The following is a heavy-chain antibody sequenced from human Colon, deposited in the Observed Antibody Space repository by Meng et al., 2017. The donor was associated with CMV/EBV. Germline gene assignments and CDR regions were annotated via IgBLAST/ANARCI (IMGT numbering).Heavy chain of an antibody. CDR1: GYIFNSYT. Sequence: SCKTSGYIFNSYTINWVRQAPGQGLEWMGWISPYNGNTNYAQKFQGRVIMTTDTATRTAYMELKTLRSDDTATYFCARQATVTSGLDHWGQGTLVTVSS. V-gene: IGHV1-18*04. CDR3: ARQATVTSGLDH. J-gene: IGHJ4*02. D-gene: IGHD4-17*01. CDR2: ISPYNGNT.